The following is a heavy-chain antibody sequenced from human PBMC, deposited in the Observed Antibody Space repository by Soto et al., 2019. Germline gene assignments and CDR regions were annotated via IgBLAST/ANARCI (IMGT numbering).Heavy chain of an antibody. J-gene: IGHJ4*02. CDR1: GGSFSNYA. CDR2: ITPMFGIA. V-gene: IGHV1-69*01. Sequence: QVHLVQSGAEVKKPGSSVRVSCKASGGSFSNYAVTWVRQAPGQRLEWMDGITPMFGIANYAQKFQGRVTLTADESTGTAYMELSSLRSDDTATYYCASDRHHSGFEDWGQGTLVTVSS. CDR3: ASDRHHSGFED.